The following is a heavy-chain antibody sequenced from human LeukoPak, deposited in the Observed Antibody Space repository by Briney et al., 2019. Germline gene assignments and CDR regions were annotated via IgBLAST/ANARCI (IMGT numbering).Heavy chain of an antibody. CDR3: ARGERGVTISWSAFFDY. CDR1: GDSISSSPYY. V-gene: IGHV4-39*07. CDR2: IYYTGST. J-gene: IGHJ4*02. D-gene: IGHD4-17*01. Sequence: PSETLSLTCTVSGDSISSSPYYWGWIRQPPGKGLEWIGCIYYTGSTYYNPSLKSRVTMSVDTSKKQFSLKLSSVTAADTAVYYRARGERGVTISWSAFFDYWGQGTLVTVSS.